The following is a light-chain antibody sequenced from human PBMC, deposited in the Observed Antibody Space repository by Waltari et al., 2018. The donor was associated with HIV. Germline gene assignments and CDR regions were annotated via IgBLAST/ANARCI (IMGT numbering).Light chain of an antibody. CDR2: SAS. Sequence: IQMTQSPSYVSASIGDTVTLSCRASESIGELLAWYQQRPGEAPRLPVYSASRRESCVPLTFFAFGAETDFTLPITGLDSEDFATYYCQQASSFPHTFGGGTKV. J-gene: IGKJ4*01. CDR3: QQASSFPHT. CDR1: ESIGEL. V-gene: IGKV1-12*01.